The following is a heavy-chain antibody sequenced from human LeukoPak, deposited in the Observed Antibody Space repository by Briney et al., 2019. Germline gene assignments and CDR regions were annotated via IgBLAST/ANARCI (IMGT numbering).Heavy chain of an antibody. V-gene: IGHV1-2*02. J-gene: IGHJ4*02. Sequence: GASVKVSCKASGYTFTGYYMHWVRQAPGQGLEWMGWINPNSGGTNYAQKFQGRVTMTRDTSISTAYMELSRLRSDDTAVYYCARATSNSGYDVDYFDYWGQGTLVTVSS. D-gene: IGHD5-12*01. CDR3: ARATSNSGYDVDYFDY. CDR2: INPNSGGT. CDR1: GYTFTGYY.